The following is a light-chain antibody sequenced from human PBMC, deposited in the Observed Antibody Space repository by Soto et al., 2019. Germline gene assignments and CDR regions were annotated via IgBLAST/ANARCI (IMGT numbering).Light chain of an antibody. CDR3: QQLNSYPSLT. V-gene: IGKV1-9*01. CDR2: PAS. CDR1: QGISSY. J-gene: IGKJ4*01. Sequence: IQLTQSPSSLSASVGDRVPITCRASQGISSYLAWYQQKPGKAPKLLIYPASTLQSGVPSRFSGSGSGTDFTLTISSLQPEDFAPYYCQQLNSYPSLTFGGGTKVELK.